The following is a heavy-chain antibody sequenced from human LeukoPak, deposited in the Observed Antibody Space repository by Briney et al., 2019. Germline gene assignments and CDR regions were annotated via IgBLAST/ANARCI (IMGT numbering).Heavy chain of an antibody. CDR1: GGTISSYY. V-gene: IGHV4-39*01. CDR3: ATIAVVGKPTP. CDR2: IYYSGST. Sequence: KASETLSLTCTVSGGTISSYYWGWIRQPPGKGLEWIGSIYYSGSTYYNPSLKSRVTISIDTSKNQFSLRLTSVTAADTAVYHCATIAVVGKPTPWGQGTLVTVSS. J-gene: IGHJ5*02. D-gene: IGHD6-19*01.